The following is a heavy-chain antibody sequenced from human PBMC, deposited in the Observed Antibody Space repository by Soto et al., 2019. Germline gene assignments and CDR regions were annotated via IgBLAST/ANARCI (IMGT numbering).Heavy chain of an antibody. CDR3: ARIGYSSSSFDY. CDR2: IKQDGSEK. Sequence: EVQLVESGGGLVQSGGSLRLSCAASGFTFTNYWMSWVRQAPGKGLEWVANIKQDGSEKDYVDSVKGRLTISRDNAKNSVYLQVTSLRAEDKGVYYCARIGYSSSSFDYWGQGTLVTVSS. CDR1: GFTFTNYW. D-gene: IGHD6-13*01. J-gene: IGHJ4*02. V-gene: IGHV3-7*04.